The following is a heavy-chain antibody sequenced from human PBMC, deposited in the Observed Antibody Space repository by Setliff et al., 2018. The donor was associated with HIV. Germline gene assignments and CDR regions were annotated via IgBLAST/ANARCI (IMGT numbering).Heavy chain of an antibody. CDR2: IIPILGIA. D-gene: IGHD5-12*01. J-gene: IGHJ6*03. V-gene: IGHV1-69*10. CDR1: GGNFSTYG. CDR3: ATNPEMATINYYYYYMDV. Sequence: GASVKVSCKASGGNFSTYGISWVRQAPGQGLEWMGGIIPILGIANYAQKFQGRVTITADESTSTVYMELSSLRSEDTAVYYCATNPEMATINYYYYYMDVWGKGTTVTVSS.